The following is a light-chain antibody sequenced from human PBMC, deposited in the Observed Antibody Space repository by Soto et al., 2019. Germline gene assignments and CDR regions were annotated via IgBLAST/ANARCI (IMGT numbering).Light chain of an antibody. CDR3: SSYATSSTGV. CDR1: SSDVGGYNS. Sequence: QSVLTQPASASGSPGQSITISCTGTSSDVGGYNSVSWYQQHPGKATKLILYEVRNRPSGVSNRFSGSKSGNTASLTISGLQAEDEADYYCSSYATSSTGVFGGGTKLTVL. V-gene: IGLV2-14*01. J-gene: IGLJ3*02. CDR2: EVR.